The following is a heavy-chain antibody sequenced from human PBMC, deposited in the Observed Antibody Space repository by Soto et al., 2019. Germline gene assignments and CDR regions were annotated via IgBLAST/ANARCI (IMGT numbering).Heavy chain of an antibody. V-gene: IGHV4-30-2*01. CDR3: DGLVGDTNDY. CDR2: IYHSGST. D-gene: IGHD1-26*01. J-gene: IGHJ4*02. CDR1: GGSISSGGYS. Sequence: SETLSLTCAVSGGSISSGGYSWSWIRQPPGKGLEWIGYIYHSGSTYYNPSLKSRVTISVDRSKNQFSLKLSSVTDADKAVSYCDGLVGDTNDYWGQGTLVTVSS.